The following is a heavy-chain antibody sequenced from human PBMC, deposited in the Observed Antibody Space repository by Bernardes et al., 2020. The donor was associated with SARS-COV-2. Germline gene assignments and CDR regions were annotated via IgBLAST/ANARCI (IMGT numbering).Heavy chain of an antibody. CDR3: AKREVGYYFDY. J-gene: IGHJ4*02. Sequence: GSLRLSCAASGFTFSSYAMSWVRQAPGKGLEWVSIIGTGGGTYQADSVKGRFTISRDNSKNTLYLQMNSLRAEDTAVYYCAKREVGYYFDYWGQGTLVTVSS. D-gene: IGHD1-26*01. CDR2: IGTGGGT. V-gene: IGHV3-23*01. CDR1: GFTFSSYA.